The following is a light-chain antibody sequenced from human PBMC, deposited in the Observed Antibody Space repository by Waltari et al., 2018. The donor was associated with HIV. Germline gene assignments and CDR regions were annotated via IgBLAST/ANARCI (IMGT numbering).Light chain of an antibody. Sequence: QSALTQPPSVSGSPGQSVTISCTGTSSDVGSYNRVSWYQQPPGTAPKLIIYEVNNRPSGVPDRFSGSKSGNTASPTISGLQAEDEADYYCSSYTSSTVVFGGGTKLTVL. CDR1: SSDVGSYNR. CDR2: EVN. J-gene: IGLJ2*01. V-gene: IGLV2-18*02. CDR3: SSYTSSTVV.